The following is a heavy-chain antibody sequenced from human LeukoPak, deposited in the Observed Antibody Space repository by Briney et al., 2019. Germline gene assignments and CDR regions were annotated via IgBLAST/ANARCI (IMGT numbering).Heavy chain of an antibody. J-gene: IGHJ4*02. D-gene: IGHD3-22*01. V-gene: IGHV3-11*01. CDR1: GFTFRDYY. CDR2: ISSSGSTI. Sequence: PGGSLRLSCADSGFTFRDYYMSWIRQAPGKGLEWVSYISSSGSTIYYADSVKGRFTISRDNAKNPLYLQMNSLRAEDTAVYYCARDRGYYYDSSGYSMDYWGQGTLVTVSS. CDR3: ARDRGYYYDSSGYSMDY.